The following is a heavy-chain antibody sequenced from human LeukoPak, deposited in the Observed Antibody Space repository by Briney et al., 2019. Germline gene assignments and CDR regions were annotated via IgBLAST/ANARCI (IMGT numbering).Heavy chain of an antibody. CDR3: ARRRIATVGFDY. V-gene: IGHV2-5*01. J-gene: IGHJ4*02. Sequence: TLSLTCTVSGGSISRHYWSWIRQPPGKGLEWLALIYWNDDKRYSPSLKSRLTITKDTSRNQVVLTMTNMDPLDTATYYCARRRIATVGFDYWGQGTLVTVSS. CDR1: GGSISRHYWS. D-gene: IGHD6-13*01. CDR2: IYWNDDK.